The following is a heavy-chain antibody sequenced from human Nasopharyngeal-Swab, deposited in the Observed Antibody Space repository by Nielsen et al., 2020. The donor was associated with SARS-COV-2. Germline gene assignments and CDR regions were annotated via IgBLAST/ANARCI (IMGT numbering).Heavy chain of an antibody. D-gene: IGHD4-17*01. CDR3: ARRGDYGDYYFDY. V-gene: IGHV1-2*06. CDR2: INPNSGGT. Sequence: WVRKAPGQGLEWMGRINPNSGGTNYAQKFQGRVTMTRDTSISTAYMELSRLTSDDTAVYYCARRGDYGDYYFDYWGQGTLVTVSS. J-gene: IGHJ4*02.